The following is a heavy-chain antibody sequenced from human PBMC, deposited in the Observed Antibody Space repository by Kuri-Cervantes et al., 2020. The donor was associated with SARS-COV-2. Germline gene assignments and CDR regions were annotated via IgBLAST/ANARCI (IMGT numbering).Heavy chain of an antibody. CDR3: ARVAGEGPIYYYYMDV. CDR1: GFTFSDYY. CDR2: ISSSGSTI. Sequence: LSLTCAASGFTFSDYYMSWIRQAPGKGLEWVSYISSSGSTIYYADSVKGRFTISKESGENSLYLHMNSLRGDDTAVYYCARVAGEGPIYYYYMDVWGRGTTVTVSS. D-gene: IGHD2-21*01. V-gene: IGHV3-11*04. J-gene: IGHJ6*03.